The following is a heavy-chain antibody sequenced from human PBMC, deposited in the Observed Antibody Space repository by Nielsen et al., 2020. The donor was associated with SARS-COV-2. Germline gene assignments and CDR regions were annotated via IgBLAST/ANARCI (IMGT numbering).Heavy chain of an antibody. CDR3: AKSNVVRGIIGYYFEY. Sequence: DPVKGRFTISRDNFKNTLYLQMNSLRTEDTAVYCCAKSNVVRGIIGYYFEYWGRGTAVNVSS. V-gene: IGHV3-30*02. D-gene: IGHD3-10*01. J-gene: IGHJ4*02.